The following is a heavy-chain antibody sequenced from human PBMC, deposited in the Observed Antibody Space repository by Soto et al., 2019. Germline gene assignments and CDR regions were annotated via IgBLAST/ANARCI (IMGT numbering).Heavy chain of an antibody. CDR2: IYYSGST. CDR3: ARTIGIAARLMRGVGFDY. Sequence: SETLSLTCTVSGGSISSSSYYWGWIRQPPGKGLEWIGSIYYSGSTYYNPSLKSRVTISVDTSKNQFSLKLSSVTAADTAVYYCARTIGIAARLMRGVGFDYWGQGTLVTVSS. CDR1: GGSISSSSYY. J-gene: IGHJ4*02. V-gene: IGHV4-39*01. D-gene: IGHD6-6*01.